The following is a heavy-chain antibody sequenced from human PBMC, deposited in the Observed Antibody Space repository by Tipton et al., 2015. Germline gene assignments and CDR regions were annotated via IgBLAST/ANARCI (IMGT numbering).Heavy chain of an antibody. J-gene: IGHJ4*02. D-gene: IGHD4-23*01. Sequence: TLSLTCTVSGGSISSSSYYWGWIRQPPGKGLEWIGSISHSGNTYYNPSLKSRVTISVDTSKTQFSLKMSSVTASDTAVYYCARARGRHGGLFDSWGQGILVTVSS. CDR1: GGSISSSSYY. CDR2: ISHSGNT. CDR3: ARARGRHGGLFDS. V-gene: IGHV4-39*07.